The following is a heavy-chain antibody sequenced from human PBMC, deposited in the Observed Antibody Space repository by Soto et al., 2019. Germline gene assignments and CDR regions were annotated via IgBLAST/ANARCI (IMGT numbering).Heavy chain of an antibody. CDR3: STRSSISGDLVDY. D-gene: IGHD4-17*01. Sequence: PSETLSLTCAVYGGSFSGYYWSWIRQPPGKGLELIGYISYIGSTNYNPSLKSRVTISVDTSKNQFSLNLNSVTAADTAVYFCSTRSSISGDLVDYWGQGTLVTVSS. CDR2: ISYIGST. CDR1: GGSFSGYY. J-gene: IGHJ4*02. V-gene: IGHV4-34*11.